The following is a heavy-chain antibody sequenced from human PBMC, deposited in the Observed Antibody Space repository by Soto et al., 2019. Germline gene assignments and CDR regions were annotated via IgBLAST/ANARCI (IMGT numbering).Heavy chain of an antibody. CDR1: GDSVSTYSAT. Sequence: SQTLSLTCAISGDSVSTYSATWNWTRQSPSRGLEWLGRTYYRSKWFHDYAVSVRSRMNINPDTAKNQLSLHLDSVTPEDTAVYYCVRLIGNSWFDSWGQGTLVTVSS. CDR2: TYYRSKWFH. CDR3: VRLIGNSWFDS. D-gene: IGHD4-4*01. J-gene: IGHJ5*01. V-gene: IGHV6-1*01.